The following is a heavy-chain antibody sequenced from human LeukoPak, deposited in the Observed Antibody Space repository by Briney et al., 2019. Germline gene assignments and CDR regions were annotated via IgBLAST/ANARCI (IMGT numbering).Heavy chain of an antibody. D-gene: IGHD6-6*01. J-gene: IGHJ4*02. V-gene: IGHV3-48*03. CDR3: ARDDGGRHTSSLDY. Sequence: GGSLRLSCAASGFTFSTYEMHWVRRAPGKGLEWVSYMSSTGDIIYYADSVKGRFTISRDNAKNSLYLQMDSLRAEDTAVYYCARDDGGRHTSSLDYWGQGTLVAVSS. CDR1: GFTFSTYE. CDR2: MSSTGDII.